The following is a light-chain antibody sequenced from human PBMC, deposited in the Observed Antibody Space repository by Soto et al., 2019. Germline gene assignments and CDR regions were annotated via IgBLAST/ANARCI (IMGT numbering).Light chain of an antibody. Sequence: DIQMTQSPSSLSASVGDRVTITCQASQDISNYLNWYQQKPGKAPKLLIYDASSLESGVPSRFSGSGSGTDFTLTISSLQPEDFATYYCQQSYSTLYTFGQGTKGDIK. V-gene: IGKV1-39*01. J-gene: IGKJ2*01. CDR1: QDISNY. CDR3: QQSYSTLYT. CDR2: DAS.